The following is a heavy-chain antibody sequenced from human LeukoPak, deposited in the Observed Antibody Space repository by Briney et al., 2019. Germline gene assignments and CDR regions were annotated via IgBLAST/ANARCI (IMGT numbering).Heavy chain of an antibody. D-gene: IGHD2-2*01. J-gene: IGHJ6*02. CDR3: AREDIVVVPVAVGFYGLDV. V-gene: IGHV3-30-3*01. CDR2: ISYDGSNK. Sequence: GRSLRISCAASGFTFRNYPFHWVRQAPGKGLEWVAVISYDGSNKYYADSVKGRFTISRDNSKNTLYLQMNSLRAEDMAVYYCAREDIVVVPVAVGFYGLDVWGQGTTVTVSS. CDR1: GFTFRNYP.